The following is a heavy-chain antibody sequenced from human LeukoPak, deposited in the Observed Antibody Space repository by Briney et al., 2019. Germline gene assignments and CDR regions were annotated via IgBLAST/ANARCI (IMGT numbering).Heavy chain of an antibody. J-gene: IGHJ6*03. D-gene: IGHD1-1*01. CDR2: LHASGGA. V-gene: IGHV4-4*07. Sequence: SETLSLTCNVSGDSIISYFWSWIRQPAGKGLEWIGRLHASGGANYSPSLRSRVTMSLDTSKNEFSLKMTSVTAADSTVYCCARDVTGPPTYYYYYMDVWGKGTTVTVSS. CDR1: GDSIISYF. CDR3: ARDVTGPPTYYYYYMDV.